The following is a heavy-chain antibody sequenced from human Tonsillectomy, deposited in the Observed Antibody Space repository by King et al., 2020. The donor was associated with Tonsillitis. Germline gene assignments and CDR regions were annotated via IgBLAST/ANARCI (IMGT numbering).Heavy chain of an antibody. CDR1: GFTFDDYA. J-gene: IGHJ2*01. D-gene: IGHD3-10*01. CDR3: AKPTVRGDDSPEYWYFDL. CDR2: ISWYRGSI. Sequence: DVQLVESGGGLVQPGRSLRLSCAASGFTFDDYAMHWVRQAPGKGLEWVSGISWYRGSIDYADSVKGRFTISRDNAKNSLYLQMNSLRAEDTALYYCAKPTVRGDDSPEYWYFDLWGRGTLVTVSS. V-gene: IGHV3-9*01.